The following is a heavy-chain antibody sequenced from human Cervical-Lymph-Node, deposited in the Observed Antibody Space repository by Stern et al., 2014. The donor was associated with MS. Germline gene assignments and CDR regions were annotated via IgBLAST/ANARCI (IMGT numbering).Heavy chain of an antibody. Sequence: VQLVKSGGGVVQPGRSLRLSCAASGFVLRRYALHLVRQAPGKGLEWVALSSYDGRDKYYTDSVKCRFTVSRDNSNNTVDLEMNSLRLEDTAVYYCAKGGSGSYLDWGQGSLVTVSS. J-gene: IGHJ4*02. D-gene: IGHD1-26*01. CDR3: AKGGSGSYLD. V-gene: IGHV3-30*04. CDR1: GFVLRRYA. CDR2: SSYDGRDK.